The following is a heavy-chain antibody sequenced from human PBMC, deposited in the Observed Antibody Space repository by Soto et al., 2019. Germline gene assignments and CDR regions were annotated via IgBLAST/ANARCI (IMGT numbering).Heavy chain of an antibody. CDR2: FYHTGST. V-gene: IGHV4-38-2*02. Sequence: PSETLSLTCTVSDYSISSDYYWGWIRQSPGNGLEWIASFYHTGSTNYNPSLKSRVTISEDTSKSQFSLKVNSMTAADTAVYYCARYRREAVAGYTLDNWGQGILVTVSS. CDR1: DYSISSDYY. CDR3: ARYRREAVAGYTLDN. J-gene: IGHJ4*02. D-gene: IGHD6-13*01.